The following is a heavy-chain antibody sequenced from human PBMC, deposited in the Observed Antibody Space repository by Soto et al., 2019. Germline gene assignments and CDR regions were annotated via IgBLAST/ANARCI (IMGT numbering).Heavy chain of an antibody. CDR3: ARDMKYYYYGMDV. Sequence: LRLSCAASGFTFSSYAMHWVRQAPGKGLEWVAVISYDGSNKYYADSVKGRFTISRDNSKNTLYLQMNSLRAEDTAVYYCARDMKYYYYGMDVWGQGTTVTVSS. J-gene: IGHJ6*02. V-gene: IGHV3-30-3*01. CDR2: ISYDGSNK. D-gene: IGHD3-16*01. CDR1: GFTFSSYA.